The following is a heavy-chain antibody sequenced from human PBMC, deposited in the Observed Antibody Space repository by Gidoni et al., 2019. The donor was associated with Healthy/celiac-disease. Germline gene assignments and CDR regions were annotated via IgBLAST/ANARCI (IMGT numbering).Heavy chain of an antibody. J-gene: IGHJ4*02. CDR3: ARENYDFWSGYFAPLNY. V-gene: IGHV3-33*01. CDR1: EVTLSSDG. CDR2: IWYDGSNK. Sequence: QVQRVESGGGVVQPGRYLRLSCEASEVTLSSDGMHWVRQAPGKGLEWVAVIWYDGSNKSYADSVKGRFTISRDNSKNTLYLQMNSLRAEDTAVYYCARENYDFWSGYFAPLNYWGQGTLVTVSS. D-gene: IGHD3-3*01.